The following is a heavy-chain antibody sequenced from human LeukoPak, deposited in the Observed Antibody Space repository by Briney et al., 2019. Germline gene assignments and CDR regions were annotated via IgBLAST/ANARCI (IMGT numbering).Heavy chain of an antibody. Sequence: GGSLRLSCAASGFTFSSYAMHWVRQAPGKGLEWVAVISYDGSNKYYADSVKGRFTISRDNSKNTLYLQMNGLRAEDTAVYYCARDPRLPPFYYYMDVWGKGTTVTVSS. J-gene: IGHJ6*03. CDR1: GFTFSSYA. D-gene: IGHD6-25*01. V-gene: IGHV3-30*04. CDR2: ISYDGSNK. CDR3: ARDPRLPPFYYYMDV.